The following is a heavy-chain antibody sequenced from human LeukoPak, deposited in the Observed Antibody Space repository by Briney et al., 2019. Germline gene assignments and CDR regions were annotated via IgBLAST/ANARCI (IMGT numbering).Heavy chain of an antibody. CDR1: GFTFSSYA. V-gene: IGHV3-23*01. J-gene: IGHJ4*02. D-gene: IGHD1-26*01. CDR3: AKFTVRSGSYGFDS. CDR2: ISGSGGST. Sequence: GGSLRLSCAASGFTFSSYAMSWVRQAPGKGLEWVSAISGSGGSTYYADSVKGRFTISRDNSKNTLYLQMNSLRAEDTAVYYWAKFTVRSGSYGFDSWGREPWSPSPQ.